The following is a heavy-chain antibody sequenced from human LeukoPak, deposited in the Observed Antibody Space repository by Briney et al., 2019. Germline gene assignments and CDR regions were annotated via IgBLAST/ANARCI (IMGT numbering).Heavy chain of an antibody. CDR1: GFTFSSYS. CDR3: ARTGGSSYFDY. J-gene: IGHJ4*02. D-gene: IGHD2-15*01. Sequence: GGSLRLSCAASGFTFSSYSMNWVRQAPGKGLEWVSSISSSSSYIYYADSVKGRFTISRDNAKNSLYPQMNSLRAEDTAVYYCARTGGSSYFDYWGQGTLVTVSS. CDR2: ISSSSSYI. V-gene: IGHV3-21*01.